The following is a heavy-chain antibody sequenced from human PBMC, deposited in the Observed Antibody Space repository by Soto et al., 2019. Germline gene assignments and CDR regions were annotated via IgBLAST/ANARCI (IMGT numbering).Heavy chain of an antibody. CDR2: IYHSGST. D-gene: IGHD3-9*01. Sequence: QLQLQESGSGLVKPSQTLSLTCAVSGGSISSGGYSWSWIRQPPGKGLEWIGYIYHSGSTYYNPSLKSRVTISVDRSKNQFSLKLSSVTAADTAVYYCAREATNYDILTGYPVGGYGMDVWGQGTTVTVSS. J-gene: IGHJ6*02. V-gene: IGHV4-30-2*01. CDR3: AREATNYDILTGYPVGGYGMDV. CDR1: GGSISSGGYS.